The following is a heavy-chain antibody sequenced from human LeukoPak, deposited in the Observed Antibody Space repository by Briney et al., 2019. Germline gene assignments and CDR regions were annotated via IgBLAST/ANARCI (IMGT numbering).Heavy chain of an antibody. D-gene: IGHD6-13*01. V-gene: IGHV3-30*02. CDR3: AKDPGSSWYAVHWFDP. CDR1: GFTFSSYG. CDR2: IRYDGSNK. J-gene: IGHJ5*02. Sequence: GGSLRLSCAASGFTFSSYGMHWVRQAPGKGLEWVAFIRYDGSNKYYADSVKGRFTISRDNSKNTLYLQMNSLRTEDTAVYYCAKDPGSSWYAVHWFDPWGQGTLVTVSS.